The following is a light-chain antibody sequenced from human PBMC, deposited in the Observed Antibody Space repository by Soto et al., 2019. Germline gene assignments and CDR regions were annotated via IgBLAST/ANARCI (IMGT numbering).Light chain of an antibody. J-gene: IGKJ4*01. V-gene: IGKV1-12*01. CDR3: QQANSFPLT. Sequence: DIKMPQSQPSCSESVEDEVTITGGGSQVISSWLAWYQQKPGKAPKLLIYAASSLQSGVPSRFSGSGSGTDFTLTISSLQPEDFATYYCQQANSFPLTFGGGTKVEIK. CDR2: AAS. CDR1: QVISSW.